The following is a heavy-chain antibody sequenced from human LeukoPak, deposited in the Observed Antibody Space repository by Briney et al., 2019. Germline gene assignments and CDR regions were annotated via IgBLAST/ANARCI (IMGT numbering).Heavy chain of an antibody. V-gene: IGHV3-53*01. Sequence: GGSLRLSCAASGFTVRSNYMSWVRQAPGKGLEWVSVVYAGGSTYYADSVKGRFTISRDNAKNSLYLQMNSLRAEDTAVYYCARALITHSGYDRTFDYWGQGTLVTVSS. CDR3: ARALITHSGYDRTFDY. CDR1: GFTVRSNY. D-gene: IGHD5-12*01. CDR2: VYAGGST. J-gene: IGHJ4*02.